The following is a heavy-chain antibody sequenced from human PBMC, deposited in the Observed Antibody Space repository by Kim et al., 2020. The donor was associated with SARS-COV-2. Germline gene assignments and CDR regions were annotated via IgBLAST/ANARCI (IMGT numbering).Heavy chain of an antibody. CDR3: ARDLTPYFYYGMDV. V-gene: IGHV3-30*01. Sequence: VDSVKGRFTISRDNSKNTLYLQMNSLRAEDTAGYYCARDLTPYFYYGMDVWGQGTTVTVSS. J-gene: IGHJ6*02.